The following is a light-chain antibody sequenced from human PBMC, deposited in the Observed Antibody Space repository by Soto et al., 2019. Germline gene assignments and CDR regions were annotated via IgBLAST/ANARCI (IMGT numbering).Light chain of an antibody. J-gene: IGKJ1*01. CDR2: KAS. CDR3: QQYNSHSWT. V-gene: IGKV1-5*03. CDR1: QSISSW. Sequence: DIQMTQSPSTLSASVGDRVTITCRASQSISSWLAWYQQTPAKAPKLLSYKASSLESGVPSRFSGSGSGTEFTLTISSLQPDDFATYYCQQYNSHSWTFGQGTKVE.